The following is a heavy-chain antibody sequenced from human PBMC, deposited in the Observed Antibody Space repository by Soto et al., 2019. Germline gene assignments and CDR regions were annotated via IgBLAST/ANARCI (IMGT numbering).Heavy chain of an antibody. CDR3: ARVGVNRVVVAATPYYYYYMDV. V-gene: IGHV4-59*08. CDR1: GGSISSYH. J-gene: IGHJ6*03. CDR2: IYYSGST. D-gene: IGHD2-15*01. Sequence: TSETLSLTCTVSGGSISSYHWSWIRQPPGKGLEWIGYIYYSGSTNYNPSLKSRVTISVDTSKNQFSLKLSSVTAADTAVYYCARVGVNRVVVAATPYYYYYMDVWGKGTTVTVSS.